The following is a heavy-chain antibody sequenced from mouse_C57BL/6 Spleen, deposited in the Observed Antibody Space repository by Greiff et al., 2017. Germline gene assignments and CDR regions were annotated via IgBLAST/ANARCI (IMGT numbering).Heavy chain of an antibody. J-gene: IGHJ2*01. D-gene: IGHD1-1*01. CDR3: ARERTTNYYGSSSCDY. V-gene: IGHV1-80*01. Sequence: QVQLQQSGAELVKPGASVKISCKASGYAFSSYWMNWVKQRPGQGLEWIGQIYPGDGDTNYNGKFKGKATLTADKSSSTAYMQLSSLTSEDSAVYFCARERTTNYYGSSSCDYWGQGTTLTGSS. CDR1: GYAFSSYW. CDR2: IYPGDGDT.